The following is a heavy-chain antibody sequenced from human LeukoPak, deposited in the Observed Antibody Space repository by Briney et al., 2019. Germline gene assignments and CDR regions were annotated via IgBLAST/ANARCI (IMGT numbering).Heavy chain of an antibody. CDR3: ARDNSQGDSAWWFDP. CDR2: INPSGDNT. Sequence: ASVKVSCKASGYTFTGYYMHWVRQAPGQGLEWMGIINPSGDNTWYAQKFQGRVTMTRDMATSTDYMEVSSLKSEDTAVYYCARDNSQGDSAWWFDPWGQGTLVTVSS. V-gene: IGHV1-46*01. CDR1: GYTFTGYY. D-gene: IGHD1-26*01. J-gene: IGHJ5*02.